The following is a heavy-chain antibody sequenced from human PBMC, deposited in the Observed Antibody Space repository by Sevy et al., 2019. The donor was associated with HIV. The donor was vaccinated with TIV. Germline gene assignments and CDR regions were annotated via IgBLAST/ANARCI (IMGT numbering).Heavy chain of an antibody. V-gene: IGHV3-7*01. D-gene: IGHD3-16*01. J-gene: IGHJ4*02. CDR1: GFSFSTYW. CDR2: MNQDGTER. Sequence: GGSLRLSCAASGFSFSTYWMTWVRQAPGKGLEWVATMNQDGTERDYVESVKGRFTISRDNTKTSLFLQMNSLSAEDTGVYYCVREGLGGFSYSLDCWGQGTLVTVSS. CDR3: VREGLGGFSYSLDC.